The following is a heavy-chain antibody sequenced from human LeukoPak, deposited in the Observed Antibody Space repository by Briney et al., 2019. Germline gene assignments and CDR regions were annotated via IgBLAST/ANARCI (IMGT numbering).Heavy chain of an antibody. CDR3: ARDDRIGGAFDI. J-gene: IGHJ3*02. V-gene: IGHV3-74*01. D-gene: IGHD2-15*01. CDR2: INTDGSNT. Sequence: PGGSLRLSCAASGFTFRSYWMHWVRQAPGKGLVWVSRINTDGSNTNYADSVKGRFTISRDNSKNTLYLQMNSLRAEDTAVYYCARDDRIGGAFDIWGQGTMVTVSS. CDR1: GFTFRSYW.